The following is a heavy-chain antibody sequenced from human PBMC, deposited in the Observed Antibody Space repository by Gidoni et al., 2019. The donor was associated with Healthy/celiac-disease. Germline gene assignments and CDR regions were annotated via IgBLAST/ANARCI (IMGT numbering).Heavy chain of an antibody. CDR1: GFTFSSYS. CDR2: ISSSSSYI. D-gene: IGHD3-22*01. V-gene: IGHV3-21*01. Sequence: EVQLVESGGGLVKPGGSLRLSCAASGFTFSSYSMNWVRQAPGKGLEWVSSISSSSSYIYCADSVKGRFTISRDNAKNSLYLQMNSLRAEDTAVYYCARDWFYDSSGPLWGQGTLVTVSS. J-gene: IGHJ4*02. CDR3: ARDWFYDSSGPL.